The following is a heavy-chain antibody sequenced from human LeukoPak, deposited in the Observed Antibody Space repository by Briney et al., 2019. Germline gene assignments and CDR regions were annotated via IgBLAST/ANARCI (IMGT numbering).Heavy chain of an antibody. CDR2: VHLSGAT. Sequence: SGTLSLTCAVSGGSITTTNWWSWVRQPPGKGLEWIGEVHLSGATNYNPSLESRVSMSIDKPKNHLSLEVTSVTAADTAIYYCTRESGAFSPFGFWGQGTLLTVSS. J-gene: IGHJ4*02. CDR3: TRESGAFSPFGF. V-gene: IGHV4-4*02. CDR1: GGSITTTNW. D-gene: IGHD1-26*01.